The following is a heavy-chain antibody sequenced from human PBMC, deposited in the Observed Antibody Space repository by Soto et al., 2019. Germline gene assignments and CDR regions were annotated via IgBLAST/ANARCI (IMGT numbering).Heavy chain of an antibody. D-gene: IGHD2-2*01. CDR2: VYYSGSP. CDR3: ARRIRTSRNWFDP. V-gene: IGHV4-39*01. CDR1: GGSISSSSYY. J-gene: IGHJ5*02. Sequence: NPSETLSLTCTVSGGSISSSSYYWDWIRQPPGKGLEWIGSVYYSGSPSYNPSLKSRVTMSVDTSKNQFSLRLSSVTAADTAVYYCARRIRTSRNWFDPWGQGTLVTVSS.